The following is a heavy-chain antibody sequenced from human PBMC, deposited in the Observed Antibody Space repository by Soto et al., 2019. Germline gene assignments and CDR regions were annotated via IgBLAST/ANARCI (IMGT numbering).Heavy chain of an antibody. CDR1: GFTLSSYA. V-gene: IGHV3-23*01. Sequence: EVQLLESGGGLVQPGGSLRLSCAASGFTLSSYAMSWVRQAPGKGLEWVSAISGSGGSTYYADSVKGRFTISRDNSKNTLYLQMNSLRAEDTAVYYCAKLWGCSGGSCYPYDYWGQGTLVTVSS. CDR3: AKLWGCSGGSCYPYDY. D-gene: IGHD2-15*01. CDR2: ISGSGGST. J-gene: IGHJ4*02.